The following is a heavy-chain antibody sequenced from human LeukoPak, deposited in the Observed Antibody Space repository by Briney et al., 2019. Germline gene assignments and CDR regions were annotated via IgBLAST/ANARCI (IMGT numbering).Heavy chain of an antibody. V-gene: IGHV3-30*18. CDR2: ISYDGSNK. CDR3: AKEERPGLPDY. D-gene: IGHD1-26*01. J-gene: IGHJ4*02. Sequence: GRSLRLSCAASGFTFSSYGMHWVRQAPGKGLEWVAVISYDGSNKYYADSVKGRFTISRDNSKNTLYLQMNSLRAEDTAVYYCAKEERPGLPDYWGQGTLVTVSS. CDR1: GFTFSSYG.